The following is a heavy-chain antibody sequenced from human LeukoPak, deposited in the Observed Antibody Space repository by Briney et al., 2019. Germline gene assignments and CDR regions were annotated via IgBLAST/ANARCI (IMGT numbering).Heavy chain of an antibody. CDR2: ISGTGANT. D-gene: IGHD6-19*01. CDR3: AYADNNGWYYFDY. Sequence: GESLTLSCAVYGFTFSSYAMTWVRQAPGKGLEWVSAISGTGANTYYADSVKGRFTTSRDNPRSTLYLQMNSLSNEDTAVYYCAYADNNGWYYFDYWGQGTLVTVSS. J-gene: IGHJ4*02. CDR1: GFTFSSYA. V-gene: IGHV3-23*01.